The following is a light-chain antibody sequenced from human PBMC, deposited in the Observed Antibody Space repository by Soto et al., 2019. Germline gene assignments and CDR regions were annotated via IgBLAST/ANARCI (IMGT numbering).Light chain of an antibody. V-gene: IGKV1-39*01. CDR1: QSISSY. CDR2: AAF. CDR3: QHSYNTPLT. Sequence: DIQMTQSPSSLSASVGDRVTITCRASQSISSYLNWYQQKPGKAPKLLIYAAFSLQSGVPSRFSGSGSGTDFTLTINSLQPEDFATYYCQHSYNTPLTFGGGTKVEI. J-gene: IGKJ4*01.